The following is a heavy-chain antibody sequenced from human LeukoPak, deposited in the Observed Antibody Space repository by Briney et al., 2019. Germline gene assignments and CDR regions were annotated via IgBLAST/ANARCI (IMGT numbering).Heavy chain of an antibody. J-gene: IGHJ3*02. CDR3: ARGGGRKIQLWLLVAFDI. CDR2: ISSSSSYI. V-gene: IGHV3-21*01. CDR1: GFTFSSYS. D-gene: IGHD5-18*01. Sequence: GGSLRLSCAASGFTFSSYSVNWVRQAPGKGLEWVSSISSSSSYIYYADSVKGRFTISRDNAKNSLYLQMNSLRAEDTAVYYCARGGGRKIQLWLLVAFDIWGQGTMVTVSS.